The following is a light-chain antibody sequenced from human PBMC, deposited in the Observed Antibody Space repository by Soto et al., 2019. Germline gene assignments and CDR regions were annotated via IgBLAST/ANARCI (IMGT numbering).Light chain of an antibody. J-gene: IGKJ1*01. V-gene: IGKV3-15*01. CDR3: QQYNNWPRT. Sequence: EIVMTQSPAPLSVSPGERATLSCRASQNILSNLAWYQQKPGQAPRLLIYGASTRATGIPARFSGSGSGTEFTLTINSLQSEDVAVYYCQQYNNWPRTFGQGTKVDIK. CDR1: QNILSN. CDR2: GAS.